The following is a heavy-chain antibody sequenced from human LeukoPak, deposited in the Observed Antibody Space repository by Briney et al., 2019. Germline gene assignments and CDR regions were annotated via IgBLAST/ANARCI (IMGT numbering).Heavy chain of an antibody. V-gene: IGHV4-4*09. CDR3: ARQKCTSTSCLTKNAFGI. Sequence: SETLSLTCTVSGSISGYYWSGIRQPPGKGLEWIGYIYTSGSTNYNPSLESRVTISVDTSKNQFSLDLSSVTAADTAVYYCARQKCTSTSCLTKNAFGIWGQGTMVTVSS. D-gene: IGHD2-2*01. CDR1: GSISGYY. J-gene: IGHJ3*02. CDR2: IYTSGST.